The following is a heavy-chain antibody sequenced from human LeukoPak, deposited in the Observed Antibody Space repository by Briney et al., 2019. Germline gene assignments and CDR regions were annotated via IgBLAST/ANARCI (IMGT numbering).Heavy chain of an antibody. CDR2: ISGSGGST. CDR1: GFTFNNYS. CDR3: AKDRQYSYGYPVYFEY. Sequence: GGSLRLSCAASGFTFNNYSMSWVRQAPGKGLEWVSAISGSGGSTFYADSMKGRFTISRDNSKNSLYLQMNSLRAEDTAVYYCAKDRQYSYGYPVYFEYWGQGTLVTVSS. V-gene: IGHV3-23*01. D-gene: IGHD5-18*01. J-gene: IGHJ4*02.